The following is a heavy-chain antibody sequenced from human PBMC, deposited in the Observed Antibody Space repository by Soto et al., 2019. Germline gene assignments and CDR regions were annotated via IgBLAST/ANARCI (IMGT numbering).Heavy chain of an antibody. CDR1: GSAFINNY. CDR2: MNPNSGNG. Sequence: GASVNVSFKSSGSAFINNYISWVRQATGQGLEWMGWMNPNSGNGGYAQKFQGRVTMTRDTSTSTAYMELSSLASDDTAIYYCARMATSGTLNWFDPWGQGTLVTVSS. J-gene: IGHJ5*02. CDR3: ARMATSGTLNWFDP. V-gene: IGHV1-8*01.